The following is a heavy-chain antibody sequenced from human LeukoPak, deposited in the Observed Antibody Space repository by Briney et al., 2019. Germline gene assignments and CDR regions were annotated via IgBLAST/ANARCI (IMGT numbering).Heavy chain of an antibody. CDR2: VNPNGGRT. CDR1: GYTFSGYY. D-gene: IGHD4-23*01. V-gene: IGHV1-46*01. Sequence: ASVKVSCKASGYTFSGYYMHWARQAPGQGLEWLGIVNPNGGRTAYAQNFQGRVSMTRDTSTTTVYMELSSLRSDDTAVYYCARDMSTAVTPISYAFDVWGQGTMVTVSS. CDR3: ARDMSTAVTPISYAFDV. J-gene: IGHJ3*01.